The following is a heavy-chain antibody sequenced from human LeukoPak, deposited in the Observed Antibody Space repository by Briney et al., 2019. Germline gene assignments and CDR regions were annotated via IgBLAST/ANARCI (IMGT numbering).Heavy chain of an antibody. CDR3: ARDHRYAFDN. J-gene: IGHJ4*01. CDR2: IGISSGNT. Sequence: GGSLRLSGAASGFNFIDYSMGWVRQAPGKGLEWISYIGISSGNTKYADSVKGRFTISRDKARNSLYLQMNSLRVEDTAMYYCARDHRYAFDNWGHGTLVTVSS. CDR1: GFNFIDYS. V-gene: IGHV3-11*06. D-gene: IGHD5-12*01.